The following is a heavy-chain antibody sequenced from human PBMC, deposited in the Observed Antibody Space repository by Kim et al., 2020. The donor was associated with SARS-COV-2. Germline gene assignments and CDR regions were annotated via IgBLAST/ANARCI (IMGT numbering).Heavy chain of an antibody. J-gene: IGHJ4*02. Sequence: GESLKISCQASGYSFTNHWIAWVRQMPGEGLQWMGLINPVDSDARYRPSLQGQVTISVDRSIDTAYLQWSSLKASDTAVYYCARQVSLGYGDYGFDYWGQGTLVTVSS. V-gene: IGHV5-51*01. D-gene: IGHD4-17*01. CDR1: GYSFTNHW. CDR3: ARQVSLGYGDYGFDY. CDR2: INPVDSDA.